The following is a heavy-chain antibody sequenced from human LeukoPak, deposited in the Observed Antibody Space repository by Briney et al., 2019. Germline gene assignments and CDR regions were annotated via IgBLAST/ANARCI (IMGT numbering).Heavy chain of an antibody. J-gene: IGHJ6*02. V-gene: IGHV3-74*01. D-gene: IGHD6-13*01. CDR3: ARDDVGMANAV. CDR2: INSDGSIT. CDR1: GFAFTTYW. Sequence: PGGSLRLSCAASGFAFTTYWMHWVRQTPGKGLVWVSHINSDGSITSYADSVKGRFTISRDNAKNTLYLQMNSLRAEDTAVYYCARDDVGMANAVWGQGTTVTVSS.